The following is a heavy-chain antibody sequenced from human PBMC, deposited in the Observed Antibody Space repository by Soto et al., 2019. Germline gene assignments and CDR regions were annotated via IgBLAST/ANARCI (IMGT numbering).Heavy chain of an antibody. J-gene: IGHJ6*02. CDR1: GGSISSSSYY. Sequence: SETLSLTCTVSGGSISSSSYYWGWIRQPPGKGLEWIGSIYYSGSTYYNPSLKSRVTISVDTSKNQFSLKLSSVTAADTAVYYCASQYSGGYCSGGSCYYYYGMDVWGQGTTVTVSS. D-gene: IGHD2-15*01. CDR3: ASQYSGGYCSGGSCYYYYGMDV. V-gene: IGHV4-39*01. CDR2: IYYSGST.